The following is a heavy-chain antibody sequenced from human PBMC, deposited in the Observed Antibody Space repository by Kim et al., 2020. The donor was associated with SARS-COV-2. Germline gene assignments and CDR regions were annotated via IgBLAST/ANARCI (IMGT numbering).Heavy chain of an antibody. CDR3: ARVGGITMVRGRENWFDP. D-gene: IGHD3-10*01. V-gene: IGHV4-59*01. J-gene: IGHJ5*02. Sequence: SETLSLTCTVSGGSISSYYWSWIRQPPGKGLEWIGYIYYSGSTNYNPSLKSRVTISVDTSKNQFSLKLSSVTAADTAVYYCARVGGITMVRGRENWFDPWGQGTLVTVSS. CDR2: IYYSGST. CDR1: GGSISSYY.